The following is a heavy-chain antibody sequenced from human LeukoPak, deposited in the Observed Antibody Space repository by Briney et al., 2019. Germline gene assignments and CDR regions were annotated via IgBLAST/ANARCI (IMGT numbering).Heavy chain of an antibody. J-gene: IGHJ4*02. D-gene: IGHD3-22*01. V-gene: IGHV4-4*02. CDR3: ASAGHDGSGYKVC. Sequence: SGTLSLTCAVSGGSISSSNWWSWVRQPPGKGLEWIGEIYHSGSANYNPSLKSRVTISVDKSKNQFSLKLSSVNAADTAVYYCASAGHDGSGYKVCWGQGTLVTVSS. CDR2: IYHSGSA. CDR1: GGSISSSNW.